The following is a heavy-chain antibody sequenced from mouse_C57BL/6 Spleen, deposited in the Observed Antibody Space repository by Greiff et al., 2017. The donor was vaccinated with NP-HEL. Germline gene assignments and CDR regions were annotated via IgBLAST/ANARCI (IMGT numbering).Heavy chain of an antibody. CDR2: ISNGGGST. CDR1: GFTFSDYY. D-gene: IGHD2-5*01. J-gene: IGHJ2*01. CDR3: ARASNYDYFDY. Sequence: DVMLVESGGGLVQPGGSMKLSCAASGFTFSDYYMYWVRQTPEKRLEWVAYISNGGGSTYYPDTVKGRFTISRDNAKNTLYLQMSRLKSEDTAMYYCARASNYDYFDYWGQGTTLTVSS. V-gene: IGHV5-12*01.